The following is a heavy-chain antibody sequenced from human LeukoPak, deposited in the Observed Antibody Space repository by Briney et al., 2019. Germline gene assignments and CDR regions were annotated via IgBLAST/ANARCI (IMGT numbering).Heavy chain of an antibody. V-gene: IGHV5-10-1*01. CDR2: IDPSDSYT. CDR1: GYRVTSYW. CDR3: ARRSSSSWYTDY. D-gene: IGHD6-13*01. J-gene: IGHJ4*02. Sequence: GGPLKISCKGSGYRVTSYWINWVRQMPGKGREWMGRIDPSDSYTSYSPSFQGHVTISADKSISTAYQQWSSLKASDTAMYYCARRSSSSWYTDYWGQGTLLTVSS.